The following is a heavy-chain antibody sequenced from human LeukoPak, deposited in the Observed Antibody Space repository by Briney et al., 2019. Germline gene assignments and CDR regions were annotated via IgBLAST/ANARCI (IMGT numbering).Heavy chain of an antibody. J-gene: IGHJ4*02. D-gene: IGHD3-22*01. CDR1: GFTFSSYS. Sequence: GSLRLSCAAPGFTFSSYSMNWVRQAPGKGLEWVSYISSSSSTIYYADSVKGRFTISRDNAKNSLYLRMNSLRGEDTAVYYCASHPRYYYDSSGDYWGQGTLVTVSS. CDR3: ASHPRYYYDSSGDY. V-gene: IGHV3-48*01. CDR2: ISSSSSTI.